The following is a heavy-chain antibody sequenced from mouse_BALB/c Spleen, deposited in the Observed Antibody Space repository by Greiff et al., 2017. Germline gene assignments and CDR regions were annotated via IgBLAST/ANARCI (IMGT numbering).Heavy chain of an antibody. Sequence: VKLVESGPGLVQPSQSLSITCTASGFSLTSYGVHWVRQSPGKGLEWLGVIWSGGSTDYNAAFISRLSISKDNSKSQVFFKMNSLQANDTAIYYCAREDYYGNVMDYWGQGTSVTVSS. J-gene: IGHJ4*01. V-gene: IGHV2-2*02. CDR3: AREDYYGNVMDY. CDR2: IWSGGST. CDR1: GFSLTSYG. D-gene: IGHD2-1*01.